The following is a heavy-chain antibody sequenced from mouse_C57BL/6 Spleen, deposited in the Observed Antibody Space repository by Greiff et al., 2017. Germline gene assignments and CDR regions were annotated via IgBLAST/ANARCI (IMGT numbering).Heavy chain of an antibody. CDR3: ARPDGYEVWYFDV. Sequence: VKLQQPGAELVKPGASVKMSCKASGYTFTSYWITWVKQRPGQALEWIGDIYPGSGSTNYNEKFKSKATLTVDTSSSTAYMQLSSLTSEDSAVYYCARPDGYEVWYFDVWGTGTTVTVAS. D-gene: IGHD2-2*01. CDR1: GYTFTSYW. CDR2: IYPGSGST. V-gene: IGHV1-55*01. J-gene: IGHJ1*03.